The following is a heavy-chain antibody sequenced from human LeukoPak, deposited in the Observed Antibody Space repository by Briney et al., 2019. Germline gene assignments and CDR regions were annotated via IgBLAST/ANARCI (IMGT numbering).Heavy chain of an antibody. D-gene: IGHD6-19*01. CDR1: RFTFSNYA. CDR2: ISYDGSDK. Sequence: GRSLRLSCAASRFTFSNYAMHWVRQAPGKGLEWVAVISYDGSDKYYADSVKGRFTISRDNSKNTLYLQMNSLRPEDTAVYYCARDWGRRYSSGWYGDFDYWGQGTLVTVSS. CDR3: ARDWGRRYSSGWYGDFDY. V-gene: IGHV3-30-3*01. J-gene: IGHJ4*02.